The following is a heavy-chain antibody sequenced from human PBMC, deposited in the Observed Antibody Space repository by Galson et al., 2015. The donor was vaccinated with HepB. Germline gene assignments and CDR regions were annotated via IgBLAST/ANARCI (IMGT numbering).Heavy chain of an antibody. D-gene: IGHD2-21*01. CDR1: GFTFTNYW. CDR3: AKYGGESGRALDI. V-gene: IGHV3-7*01. J-gene: IGHJ3*02. CDR2: INQDGSQR. Sequence: SLRLSCAASGFTFTNYWMSWVRQAPGKGLEWVANINQDGSQRYCVDSVKGRFTFSRDNAKNSLSLQMDSLRAGDTAVYYCAKYGGESGRALDIWGLGTMVAVSS.